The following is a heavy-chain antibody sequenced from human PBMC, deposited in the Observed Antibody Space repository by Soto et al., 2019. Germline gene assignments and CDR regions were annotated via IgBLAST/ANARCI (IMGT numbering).Heavy chain of an antibody. CDR2: INPNSGGT. J-gene: IGHJ6*02. CDR1: GYTFTGYY. CDR3: ARDRGDCSSTSCYTYYYYGMDV. V-gene: IGHV1-2*02. D-gene: IGHD2-2*02. Sequence: ASVKVSCKASGYTFTGYYMHWVRQAPGQGLEWMGWINPNSGGTNYAQKFQGRVTMTRDTSISTAYMELSRLRSDDTAVYYCARDRGDCSSTSCYTYYYYGMDVWGQGTTVTVSS.